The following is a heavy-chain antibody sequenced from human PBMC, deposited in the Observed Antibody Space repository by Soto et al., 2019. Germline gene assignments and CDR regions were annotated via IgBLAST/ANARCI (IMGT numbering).Heavy chain of an antibody. Sequence: GGSLRLSCAASGFTFSSYAMSWVRQAPGKGLEWVSAISGSGVSTYYADSVKGRFTISRDNSKNTLYLQMNSLRAEDTAVYYCAKFSRWDYYDNNWFDPWGQGTLVTVSS. V-gene: IGHV3-23*01. CDR3: AKFSRWDYYDNNWFDP. CDR1: GFTFSSYA. J-gene: IGHJ5*02. D-gene: IGHD3-22*01. CDR2: ISGSGVST.